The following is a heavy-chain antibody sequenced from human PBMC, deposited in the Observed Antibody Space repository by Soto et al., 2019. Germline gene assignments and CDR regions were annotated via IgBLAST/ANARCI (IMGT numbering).Heavy chain of an antibody. D-gene: IGHD5-12*01. Sequence: QVQLVQSGAEVRKPGASVTVSCRSSGDSFNDYYIHWVRQAPGQGCEWMGWINPTGGVTKYAQKFQGWVSMTRDTSIRTVYMQLSRLRSDDTAVYYCARESGGATATLDYYYFYMDVWGTGTTVTVSS. V-gene: IGHV1-2*04. CDR2: INPTGGVT. J-gene: IGHJ6*03. CDR1: GDSFNDYY. CDR3: ARESGGATATLDYYYFYMDV.